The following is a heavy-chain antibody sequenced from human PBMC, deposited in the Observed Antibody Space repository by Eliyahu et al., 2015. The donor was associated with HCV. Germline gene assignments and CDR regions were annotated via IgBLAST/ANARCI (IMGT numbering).Heavy chain of an antibody. CDR1: GGSISSYY. J-gene: IGHJ5*02. CDR3: SRSSSWVNWFDP. Sequence: QVQLQESGPGLVKPSETLSLTCTVSGGSISSYYWSWIRQPAGKGLEGIGRIYTSGRTNYNPSLKSRVTMSVDTSKNQFSLKLSSVTAADTAVYYCSRSSSWVNWFDPWGQGTLVTVSS. V-gene: IGHV4-4*07. CDR2: IYTSGRT. D-gene: IGHD6-13*01.